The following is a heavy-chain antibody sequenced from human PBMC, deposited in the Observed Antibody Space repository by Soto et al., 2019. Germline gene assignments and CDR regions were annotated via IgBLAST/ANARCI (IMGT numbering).Heavy chain of an antibody. CDR3: ARALSAAGGGSWSSPYYYYGMDV. Sequence: SETMSLTCTVSGGNISGYYWSWIRQPTGKGLEWIGYIYYSGSTNYNPSLKSRITISVDTSKNQFSLKLSSVTAADTAVYYCARALSAAGGGSWSSPYYYYGMDVWGQGTTVTVSS. CDR1: GGNISGYY. D-gene: IGHD6-13*01. J-gene: IGHJ6*02. CDR2: IYYSGST. V-gene: IGHV4-59*01.